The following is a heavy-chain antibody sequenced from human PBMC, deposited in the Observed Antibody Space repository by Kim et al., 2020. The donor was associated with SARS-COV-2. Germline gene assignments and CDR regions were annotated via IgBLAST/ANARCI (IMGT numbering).Heavy chain of an antibody. J-gene: IGHJ4*02. Sequence: KGRFTISRDDSKNTLYLQINSLKTEDTAVYYCTARITIFGVVRTIYYFDYWGQGTLVTVSS. V-gene: IGHV3-15*01. D-gene: IGHD3-3*01. CDR3: TARITIFGVVRTIYYFDY.